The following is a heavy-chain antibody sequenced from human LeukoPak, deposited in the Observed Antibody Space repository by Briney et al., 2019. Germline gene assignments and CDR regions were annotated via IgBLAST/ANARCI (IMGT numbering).Heavy chain of an antibody. CDR3: ARHPYYGSGSYYPGYFDY. CDR1: GFTFSTYS. D-gene: IGHD3-10*01. Sequence: GSLRLSCAASGFTFSTYSMNWVRQAPGKGLEWIGYIYYSGSTNYNPSLKSRVTISVDTSKNQFSLKLSSVTAADTAVYYCARHPYYGSGSYYPGYFDYWGQGTLVTVSS. J-gene: IGHJ4*02. CDR2: IYYSGST. V-gene: IGHV4-59*08.